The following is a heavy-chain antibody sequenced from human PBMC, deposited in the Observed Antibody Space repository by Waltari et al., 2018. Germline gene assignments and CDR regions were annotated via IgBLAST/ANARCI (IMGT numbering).Heavy chain of an antibody. D-gene: IGHD3-3*01. CDR3: ARDAPDFWSGYYSS. Sequence: QVQLQESGPGLVKPSETLSLTCTVPGGSISSYYWSWIRQPPGKGLEWIGYIYYSGSTNYNPFLKIRVTISVYTYKNPFSLKLSSVTAADTAVYYCARDAPDFWSGYYSSWGQGTLVTVSS. CDR2: IYYSGST. J-gene: IGHJ4*02. V-gene: IGHV4-59*01. CDR1: GGSISSYY.